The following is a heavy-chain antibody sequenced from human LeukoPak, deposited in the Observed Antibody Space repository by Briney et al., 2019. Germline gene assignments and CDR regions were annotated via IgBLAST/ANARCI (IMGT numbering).Heavy chain of an antibody. CDR3: ARGSGITMVRGVIINWFDP. Sequence: SETLSLTCAVYGVSFSGYYWSWIRQPPGKGLEWIGEINHSGSTNYNPSLESRVTIPVDTSKNQFSLKLSSVTAADTAVYYCARGSGITMVRGVIINWFDPWGQGTLVTVSS. CDR1: GVSFSGYY. CDR2: INHSGST. J-gene: IGHJ5*02. V-gene: IGHV4-34*01. D-gene: IGHD3-10*01.